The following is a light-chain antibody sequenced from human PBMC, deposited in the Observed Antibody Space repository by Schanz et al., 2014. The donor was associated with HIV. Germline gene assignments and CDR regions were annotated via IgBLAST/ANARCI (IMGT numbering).Light chain of an antibody. J-gene: IGLJ3*02. CDR1: TSNIGNNF. V-gene: IGLV1-51*01. CDR3: GTWDSSLSAGPWV. CDR2: DNN. Sequence: QSVLTQPPSVSAAPGQKVTISCSGSTSNIGNNFVSWDQQLPGTAPKLLIFDNNKRPSGIPDRFSGSKSGTSATLDITGLQTGDEADYYCGTWDSSLSAGPWVFGGGTKLTVL.